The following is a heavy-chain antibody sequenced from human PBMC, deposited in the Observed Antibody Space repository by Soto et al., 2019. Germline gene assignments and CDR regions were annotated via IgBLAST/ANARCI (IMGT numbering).Heavy chain of an antibody. V-gene: IGHV3-23*01. Sequence: GGSLRLSCAASGFTFSSYAMSWVRQAPGKGLEWVSAISGSGGSTYYADSVKGRFTISRDNSKNTLYLQMNSLRAEDTAVYYCAKAGNIVATIVYYYYYYMDVWGKGTTVTVSS. CDR3: AKAGNIVATIVYYYYYYMDV. D-gene: IGHD5-12*01. J-gene: IGHJ6*03. CDR2: ISGSGGST. CDR1: GFTFSSYA.